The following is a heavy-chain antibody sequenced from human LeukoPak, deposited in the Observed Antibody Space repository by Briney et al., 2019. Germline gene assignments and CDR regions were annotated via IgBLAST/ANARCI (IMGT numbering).Heavy chain of an antibody. J-gene: IGHJ4*02. CDR2: ISSSGSTI. D-gene: IGHD3-22*01. CDR3: ARGGYYYDSSGYKMDSTFDY. Sequence: AGGSLRLSCAASGFTFSSYVMNWVRQAPGKGLEWVSYISSSGSTIYYADSVKGRFTISRDNAKNSLYLQMNSLRAEDTAVYYCARGGYYYDSSGYKMDSTFDYWGQGTLITVSS. V-gene: IGHV3-48*03. CDR1: GFTFSSYV.